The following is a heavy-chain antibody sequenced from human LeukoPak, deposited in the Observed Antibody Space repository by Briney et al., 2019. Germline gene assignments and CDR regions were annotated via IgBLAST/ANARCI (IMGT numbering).Heavy chain of an antibody. J-gene: IGHJ4*02. CDR1: GFTFSRSW. CDR2: IKQDGTSK. V-gene: IGHV3-7*02. Sequence: GGSLRLSCAASGFTFSRSWMGWVRQAPGKGLEWVANIKQDGTSKYYVDSVKGRFTISRDNARNSLYLQMNSLRAEDTALYYCTTLGYHLDSWGQGTLVTVSS. CDR3: TTLGYHLDS. D-gene: IGHD3-22*01.